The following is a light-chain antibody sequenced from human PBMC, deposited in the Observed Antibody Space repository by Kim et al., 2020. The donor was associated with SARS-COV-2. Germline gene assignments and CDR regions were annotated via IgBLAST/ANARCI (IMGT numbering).Light chain of an antibody. CDR1: NIGSRA. CDR3: QVWDGNSDHVV. J-gene: IGLJ2*01. CDR2: SDS. Sequence: APGKTARITCGANNIGSRAVHWYQQKPGQAPVLVIYSDSDRPSGIPERFSGSNSGNTATLTISRVEAGDEAYYYCQVWDGNSDHVVFGGGTQLTVL. V-gene: IGLV3-21*04.